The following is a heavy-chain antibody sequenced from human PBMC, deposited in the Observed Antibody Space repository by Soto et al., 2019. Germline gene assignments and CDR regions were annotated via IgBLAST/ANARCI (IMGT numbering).Heavy chain of an antibody. V-gene: IGHV4-59*12. CDR3: ARGRGLLLWFGEFPLGY. Sequence: PSETLSLTCTVSGGSISSYYWSWIRQPPGKGLEWIGYIYYSGSTNYNPSLKSRVTISVDTSKNQFSLKLSSVTAADTAVYYCARGRGLLLWFGEFPLGYWGQGTLVTVSS. CDR2: IYYSGST. J-gene: IGHJ4*02. D-gene: IGHD3-10*01. CDR1: GGSISSYY.